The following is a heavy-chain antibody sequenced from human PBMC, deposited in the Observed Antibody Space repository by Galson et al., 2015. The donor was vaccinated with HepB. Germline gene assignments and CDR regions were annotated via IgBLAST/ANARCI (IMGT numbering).Heavy chain of an antibody. CDR1: GGSISSYY. V-gene: IGHV4-59*01. Sequence: ETLSLTCTVSGGSISSYYWSWIRQPPGKGLEWIGYIYYSGSTNYNPSLKSRVTISVDTSKNQFSLKLSSVTAADTAVYYCARSPQEFYGDYFDDAFDIWGQGTMVTVSS. CDR3: ARSPQEFYGDYFDDAFDI. D-gene: IGHD4-17*01. J-gene: IGHJ3*02. CDR2: IYYSGST.